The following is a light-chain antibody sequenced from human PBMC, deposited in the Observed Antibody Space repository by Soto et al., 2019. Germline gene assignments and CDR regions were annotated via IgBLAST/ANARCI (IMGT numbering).Light chain of an antibody. CDR1: QSVYVN. J-gene: IGKJ1*01. CDR3: QQYNSYSRT. Sequence: EVVMTQSPAPLSVSPGERVTPSSRASQSVYVNVAWYQQKLGQAPRLLIYGASTRATGISARFSGSGSGTEFTLTISSLQPDDFATYYCQQYNSYSRTFGQGTKVDIK. CDR2: GAS. V-gene: IGKV3-15*01.